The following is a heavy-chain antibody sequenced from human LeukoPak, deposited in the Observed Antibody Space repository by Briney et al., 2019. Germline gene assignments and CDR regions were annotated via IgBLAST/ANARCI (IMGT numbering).Heavy chain of an antibody. CDR1: GGSISTYC. D-gene: IGHD2-21*01. V-gene: IGHV4-34*01. J-gene: IGHJ4*02. Sequence: PSETLSLTCTVSGGSISTYCWSWIRQPPGKGLEWIGEINHGGSTNCNPSLKSRVTISVDTSKNQFSLKLRSVTAADTAVYYCARGGAQQQVIDYWGQGAQVTVSS. CDR3: ARGGAQQQVIDY. CDR2: INHGGST.